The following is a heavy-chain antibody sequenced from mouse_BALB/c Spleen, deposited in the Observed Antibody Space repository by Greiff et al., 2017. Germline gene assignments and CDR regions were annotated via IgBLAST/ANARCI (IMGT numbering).Heavy chain of an antibody. J-gene: IGHJ3*01. CDR2: INSNGGST. Sequence: EVMLVESGGGLVQPGGSLKLSCAASGFTFSSYGMSWVRQTPDKRLELVATINSNGGSTYYPDSVKGRFTISRDNAKNTLYLQMSSLKSEDTAMYYCASGNYAYWGQGTLVTVSA. CDR1: GFTFSSYG. D-gene: IGHD2-1*01. CDR3: ASGNYAY. V-gene: IGHV5-6-3*01.